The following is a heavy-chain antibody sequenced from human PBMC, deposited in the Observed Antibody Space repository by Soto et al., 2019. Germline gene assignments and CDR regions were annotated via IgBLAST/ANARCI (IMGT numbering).Heavy chain of an antibody. CDR2: FYPGDSTS. D-gene: IGHD2-15*01. J-gene: IGHJ3*01. CDR3: ARIIGYCRNNDCSWTFDV. Sequence: GESLKISCKTSGYSFISYWVAWVRHLPGKGLEWMGTFYPGDSTSTYSPSFQGQVTISVDTSITTAYLQLNSLKASDTAMYYCARIIGYCRNNDCSWTFDVWGQGTMVTVSS. V-gene: IGHV5-51*01. CDR1: GYSFISYW.